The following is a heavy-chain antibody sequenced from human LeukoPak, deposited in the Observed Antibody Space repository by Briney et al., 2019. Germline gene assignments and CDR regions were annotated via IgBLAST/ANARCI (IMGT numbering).Heavy chain of an antibody. CDR2: ISAYNGNT. D-gene: IGHD3-10*01. J-gene: IGHJ4*02. V-gene: IGHV1-18*01. Sequence: ASVKVSCKASGYTFTSYGISWVRQAPGQGLEWMGWISAYNGNTNYAQKLQGRVTMTTDTSTSTAYMELSSLRSEDTAVYYCAVNRGRLLWFGDPMGFDYWGQGTLVTVSS. CDR3: AVNRGRLLWFGDPMGFDY. CDR1: GYTFTSYG.